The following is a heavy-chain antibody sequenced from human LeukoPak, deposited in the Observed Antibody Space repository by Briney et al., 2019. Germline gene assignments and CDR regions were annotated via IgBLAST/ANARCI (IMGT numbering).Heavy chain of an antibody. Sequence: SETLSLTCTVSGGSISSSSYYWGWIRQPPGKGLEWIGSIYYSGSTYYNPSLKSRVTVSVDTSKNQFSLKLSSVTAADTAVYYCARQGGGYDFWSGYYYFDYWGQGTLVTVSS. D-gene: IGHD3-3*01. CDR3: ARQGGGYDFWSGYYYFDY. CDR1: GGSISSSSYY. J-gene: IGHJ4*02. CDR2: IYYSGST. V-gene: IGHV4-39*01.